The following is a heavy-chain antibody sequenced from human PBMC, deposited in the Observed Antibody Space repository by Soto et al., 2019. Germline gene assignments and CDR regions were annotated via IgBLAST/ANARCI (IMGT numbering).Heavy chain of an antibody. V-gene: IGHV4-59*08. CDR3: ERRSGYWSEEYYWYFDL. Sequence: PSETLSLTCTVSGGSISSYYWSWIRQPPGKGLEWIGYIYYSGSTNYNPSLKSRVTISVDTSKNQFSLKLSSVTAADTAVYYCERRSGYWSEEYYWYFDLWGRGTLVTVSS. D-gene: IGHD2-8*02. CDR1: GGSISSYY. J-gene: IGHJ2*01. CDR2: IYYSGST.